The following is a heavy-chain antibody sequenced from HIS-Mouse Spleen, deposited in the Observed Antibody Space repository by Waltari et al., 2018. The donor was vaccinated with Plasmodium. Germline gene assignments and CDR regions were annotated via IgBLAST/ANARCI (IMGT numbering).Heavy chain of an antibody. CDR3: ASSWYWYFDL. CDR1: GFTFSIYW. D-gene: IGHD6-13*01. J-gene: IGHJ2*01. Sequence: EVQLVESGGGLVQPGGSLRLSCAASGFTFSIYWMSWVRQAPGKGLEWVANIKQDGSEKYYVDSVKGRFTSSRDNAKSSLCLQMNSLRSEDTAVYYCASSWYWYFDLWGRGTLVTVAS. V-gene: IGHV3-7*01. CDR2: IKQDGSEK.